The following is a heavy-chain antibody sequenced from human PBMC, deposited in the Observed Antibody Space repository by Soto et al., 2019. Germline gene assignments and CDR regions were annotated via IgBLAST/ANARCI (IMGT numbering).Heavy chain of an antibody. CDR1: GFTFSSYG. V-gene: IGHV3-33*01. CDR2: IWYDGSNK. D-gene: IGHD6-6*01. Sequence: GGSLRLSCAASGFTFSSYGMHWVRQAPGKGLEWVAVIWYDGSNKYYADSVKGRFTISRDNSKNTLYLQMNSLRAEDTAVYYCARGSGAARRGYFDYWGQGTLVTVSS. CDR3: ARGSGAARRGYFDY. J-gene: IGHJ4*02.